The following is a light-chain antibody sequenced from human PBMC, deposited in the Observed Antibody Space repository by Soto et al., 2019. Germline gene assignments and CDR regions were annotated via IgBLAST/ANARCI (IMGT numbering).Light chain of an antibody. V-gene: IGKV1-12*01. CDR1: QDVRTW. J-gene: IGKJ3*01. CDR3: QQVNDFPLT. Sequence: IQMAQSPSSVSASVGDKVTIACRASQDVRTWLAWYQQKPGKAPKLLIHASKLQSGVPSRFSGTGDGTDFTLTIDNLQPDDFATYYCQQVNDFPLTLGPGTRVDF. CDR2: AS.